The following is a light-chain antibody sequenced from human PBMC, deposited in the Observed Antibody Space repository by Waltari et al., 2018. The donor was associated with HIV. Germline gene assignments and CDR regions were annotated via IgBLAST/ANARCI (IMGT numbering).Light chain of an antibody. CDR3: QSYDSSLSGWV. J-gene: IGLJ3*02. CDR1: SSNIGAGYD. V-gene: IGLV1-40*01. CDR2: GNN. Sequence: QSVLTQPPSVSGAPGQRVTISCTGSSSNIGAGYDHTWYQQLPGTAPKLLIYGNNNRPSGVPDRFSGSKSGTSASLAITGLQAEDEADYYCQSYDSSLSGWVFGGGTKLTVL.